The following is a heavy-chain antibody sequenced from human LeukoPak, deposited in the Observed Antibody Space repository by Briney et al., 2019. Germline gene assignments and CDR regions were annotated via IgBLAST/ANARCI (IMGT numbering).Heavy chain of an antibody. CDR3: ARGRSPHGDYVIWFGP. CDR1: GGSFSGYY. CDR2: INHSGST. D-gene: IGHD4-17*01. V-gene: IGHV4-34*01. J-gene: IGHJ5*02. Sequence: SETLSLTCAVYGGSFSGYYWSWIRPPPGKGLEGIGEINHSGSTNYNPSLKSRVTISVDTSKNQPSLKLSSVTAADTAVYYCARGRSPHGDYVIWFGPWGQGTLVTVSS.